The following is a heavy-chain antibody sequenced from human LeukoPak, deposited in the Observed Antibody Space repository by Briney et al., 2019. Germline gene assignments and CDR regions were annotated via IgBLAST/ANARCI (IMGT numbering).Heavy chain of an antibody. V-gene: IGHV4-59*12. J-gene: IGHJ4*02. CDR3: ARDHSVLNLGS. Sequence: PSETLSLTCTVSGGSISSYYWSWIRQPPGKGLEWIGYIYYSGSTYYNPSLKSRVTISVDTSKNQFSLKLSSVTAADTAVYYCARDHSVLNLGSWGQGTLVTVSS. D-gene: IGHD3-3*01. CDR1: GGSISSYY. CDR2: IYYSGST.